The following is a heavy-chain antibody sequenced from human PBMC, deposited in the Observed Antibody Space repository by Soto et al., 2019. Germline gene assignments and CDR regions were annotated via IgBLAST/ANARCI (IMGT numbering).Heavy chain of an antibody. D-gene: IGHD3-10*01. CDR2: IYWDDDR. CDR1: GFSLSTSGVA. CDR3: THMRSYHGSGRHAFDI. Sequence: QITLKESGPTLVKPTQTLTLTCTFSGFSLSTSGVAVGWIRQPPGKALEWLALIYWDDDRRYSSFLKSRLTITKDPSKNQVVLTMTNMDPVDTATYYCTHMRSYHGSGRHAFDIWGQGTMVTVSS. V-gene: IGHV2-5*02. J-gene: IGHJ3*02.